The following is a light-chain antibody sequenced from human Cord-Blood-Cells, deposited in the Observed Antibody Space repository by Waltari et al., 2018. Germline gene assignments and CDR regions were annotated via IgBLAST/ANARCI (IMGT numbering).Light chain of an antibody. CDR2: KAS. CDR3: QQYNSS. V-gene: IGKV1-5*03. J-gene: IGKJ2*01. CDR1: QSISSW. Sequence: QMTQSPSTLSASVGHRVTITCRASQSISSWLAWYQQKPGKAPKLLIYKASSLESGVPSRFSGSGSGTEFTLTISSLQPDDFATYYCQQYNSSFGQGTKLEIK.